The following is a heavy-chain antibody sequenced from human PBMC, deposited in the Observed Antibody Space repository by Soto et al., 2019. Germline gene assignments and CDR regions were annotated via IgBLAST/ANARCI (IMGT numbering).Heavy chain of an antibody. Sequence: EVQLLDSGGGLVQPGGSLRLSCEASGFSFSNFAMTWVRQAPGKGPEWVSSITGRGDMTYYADAVKGRFDISRDNSKNTLYLHMSSLRVEDTAVYYCAKGPCSGGPCYGGEAVWGQGTTVIVSS. D-gene: IGHD2-15*01. CDR2: ITGRGDMT. J-gene: IGHJ6*02. CDR3: AKGPCSGGPCYGGEAV. V-gene: IGHV3-23*01. CDR1: GFSFSNFA.